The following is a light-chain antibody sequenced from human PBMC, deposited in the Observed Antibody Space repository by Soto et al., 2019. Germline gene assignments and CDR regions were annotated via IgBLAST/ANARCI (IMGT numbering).Light chain of an antibody. Sequence: QAVVTQPPSVSGAPGQRVTISCTGSSSNIGAVYDVPWYQQLPGTAPKLLIYGNSNRPSGVPDRFSAPKSGTSASLAITGLQAEDEADYYCQSYDSSLSGYVFGTGTKLTVL. CDR3: QSYDSSLSGYV. V-gene: IGLV1-40*01. CDR2: GNS. J-gene: IGLJ1*01. CDR1: SSNIGAVYD.